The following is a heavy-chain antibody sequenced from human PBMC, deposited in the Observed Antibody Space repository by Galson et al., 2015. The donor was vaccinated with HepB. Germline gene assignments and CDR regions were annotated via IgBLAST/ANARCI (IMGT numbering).Heavy chain of an antibody. CDR2: ISYDGGNK. Sequence: SLRLSCAGSGFNFDTYALLWVRQAPGKGLEWLAVISYDGGNKYFADSVKGRFTISRDNAKNSLYLQMNSLRAEDTAVYYCVRNSFLGGDYSVDYWGQGILVTVSS. V-gene: IGHV3-30-3*01. J-gene: IGHJ4*02. CDR3: VRNSFLGGDYSVDY. D-gene: IGHD4-17*01. CDR1: GFNFDTYA.